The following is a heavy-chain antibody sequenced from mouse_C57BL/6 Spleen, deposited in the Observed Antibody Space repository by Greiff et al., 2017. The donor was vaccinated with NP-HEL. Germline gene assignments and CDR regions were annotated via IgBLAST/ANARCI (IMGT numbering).Heavy chain of an antibody. CDR1: GYTFTSYW. CDR2: IDPSDSYT. CDR3: ARLTTVVATRAY. D-gene: IGHD1-1*01. V-gene: IGHV1-50*01. J-gene: IGHJ3*01. Sequence: VQLQQPGAELVKPGASVKLSCKASGYTFTSYWMQWVKQRPGQGLEWIGEIDPSDSYTNYNQKFKGKATLTVDTSSSTAYMQLSSLTSEDSAVYYCARLTTVVATRAYWGQGTLVTVSA.